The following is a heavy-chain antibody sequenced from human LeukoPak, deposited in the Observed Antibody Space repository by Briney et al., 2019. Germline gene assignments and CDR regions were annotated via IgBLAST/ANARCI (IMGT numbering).Heavy chain of an antibody. CDR3: ARVLNARRRRYYYYMDV. CDR2: MNPNTGNT. D-gene: IGHD3-10*01. J-gene: IGHJ6*03. V-gene: IGHV1-8*01. Sequence: GASVKVSCKASGYTFGRYDINWVRQATGQGLEWMGWMNPNTGNTFYAQKFQGRVTMTRNTSISTAYMELSSLRSEDTAVYYCARVLNARRRRYYYYMDVWGKGTTVTVSS. CDR1: GYTFGRYD.